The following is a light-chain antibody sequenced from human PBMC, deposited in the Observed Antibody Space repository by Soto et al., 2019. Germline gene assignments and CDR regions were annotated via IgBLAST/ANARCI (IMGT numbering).Light chain of an antibody. Sequence: QSALTQPASVSGSPGLSIAISCTGTSSDVGGYNPVSWYQQHPGKAPKLVIYDVTSRPSGVSNRFSGSKSGNTASLTISGLQAEDEGDYYCSSYRTGGSYVFGTGTKLTVL. CDR3: SSYRTGGSYV. J-gene: IGLJ1*01. CDR2: DVT. V-gene: IGLV2-14*01. CDR1: SSDVGGYNP.